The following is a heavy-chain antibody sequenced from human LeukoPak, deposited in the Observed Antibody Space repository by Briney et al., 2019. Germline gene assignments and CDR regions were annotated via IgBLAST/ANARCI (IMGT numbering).Heavy chain of an antibody. D-gene: IGHD3-10*02. Sequence: PGGSLRLSCAASGFTFSSYGMSWVRQAPGKGLEWVSSISSSSGYIYYADSVKGRFTISRDNAKNSLYLQMNSLRAEDTAVYYCAELGITMIGGVWGKGTTVTISS. CDR2: ISSSSGYI. V-gene: IGHV3-21*01. CDR3: AELGITMIGGV. J-gene: IGHJ6*04. CDR1: GFTFSSYG.